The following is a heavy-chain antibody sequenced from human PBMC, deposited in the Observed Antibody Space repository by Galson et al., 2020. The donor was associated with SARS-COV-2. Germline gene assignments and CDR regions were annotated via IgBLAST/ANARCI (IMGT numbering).Heavy chain of an antibody. Sequence: SETLSPTCTVSGGSISDLYWSWIRQPPGQGLEWIGSIYHNGNAYYNPSLESRLTMSVDTSKNQISLKVTSVTAADAAVYYCAKDSVAGIPHYCCVADVWGQGTTVTVSS. J-gene: IGHJ6*02. CDR1: GGSISDLY. D-gene: IGHD6-19*01. CDR3: AKDSVAGIPHYCCVADV. V-gene: IGHV4-59*01. CDR2: IYHNGNA.